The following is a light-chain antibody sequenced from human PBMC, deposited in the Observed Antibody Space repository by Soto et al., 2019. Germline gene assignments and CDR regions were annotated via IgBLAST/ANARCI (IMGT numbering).Light chain of an antibody. CDR2: GYN. J-gene: IGLJ1*01. Sequence: QSVLTQPPSVSGAPGRRVTISCTGSSSNIGAGYDVHWYQQLPGTAPKLLIYGYNNRPSGVPDRFSGSRSGTSASLAITGLQAEDEADYYCQSFDSSLSDSYVFGTGTKVTVL. V-gene: IGLV1-40*01. CDR1: SSNIGAGYD. CDR3: QSFDSSLSDSYV.